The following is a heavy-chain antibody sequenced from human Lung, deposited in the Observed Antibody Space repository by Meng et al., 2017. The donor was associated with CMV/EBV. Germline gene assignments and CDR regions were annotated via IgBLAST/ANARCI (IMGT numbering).Heavy chain of an antibody. J-gene: IGHJ6*02. Sequence: ASXXVSXKASGYTXTSYGISWVRQAPGQGLEWMGWISAYNGNTNYAQKLQGRVTMTTDTSTSTAYMELRSLRSDDTAVYYCAREMDCSSTSCYVPPNYYYYGMDVWXQGTXVTVSS. CDR2: ISAYNGNT. V-gene: IGHV1-18*01. CDR1: GYTXTSYG. CDR3: AREMDCSSTSCYVPPNYYYYGMDV. D-gene: IGHD2-2*01.